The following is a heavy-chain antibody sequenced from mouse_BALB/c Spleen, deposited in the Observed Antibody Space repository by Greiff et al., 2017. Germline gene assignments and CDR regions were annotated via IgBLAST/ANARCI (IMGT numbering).Heavy chain of an antibody. D-gene: IGHD1-1*01. V-gene: IGHV2-6-2*01. CDR3: AKSTVVDYYAMDY. J-gene: IGHJ4*01. CDR2: IWSDGST. Sequence: QVQLQQSGPDLVAPSQSLSITCTVSGFSLTSYGVHWVRQPPGKGLEWLVVIWSDGSTTYNSALKSRLSISKDNSKSQVFLKMNSLQTDDTAMYYCAKSTVVDYYAMDYWGQGTSVTVSS. CDR1: GFSLTSYG.